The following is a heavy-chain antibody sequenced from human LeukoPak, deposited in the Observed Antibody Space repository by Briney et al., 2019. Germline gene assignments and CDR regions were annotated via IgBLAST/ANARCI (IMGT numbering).Heavy chain of an antibody. CDR2: INHSGST. Sequence: SETLSLTCAVYGGSFSGYYWSWIRQPPGKGLEWIWEINHSGSTNYNPSLKSRVTISVDTSKNQFSLKLSSVTAADTAVYYCARRPSYGSGSKNYYYYGMDVWGQGTTVTVSS. CDR1: GGSFSGYY. D-gene: IGHD3-10*01. CDR3: ARRPSYGSGSKNYYYYGMDV. V-gene: IGHV4-34*01. J-gene: IGHJ6*02.